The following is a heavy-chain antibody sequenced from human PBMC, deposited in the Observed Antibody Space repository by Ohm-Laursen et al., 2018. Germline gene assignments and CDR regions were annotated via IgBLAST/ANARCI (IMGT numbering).Heavy chain of an antibody. CDR3: AREDPSYYYGMDV. J-gene: IGHJ6*02. CDR2: ISYDGSSK. Sequence: SLRLSCAASGFTFSHYGMHWVRQAPGKGLEWAAVISYDGSSKYYADSVKGRFTISRDDAKNTLYLQMNSLRAEDTAVYFCAREDPSYYYGMDVWGQGTTVTVSS. CDR1: GFTFSHYG. V-gene: IGHV3-30*03.